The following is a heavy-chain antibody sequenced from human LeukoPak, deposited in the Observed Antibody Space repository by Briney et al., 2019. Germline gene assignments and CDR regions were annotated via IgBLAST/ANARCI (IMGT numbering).Heavy chain of an antibody. CDR2: IYTSGST. V-gene: IGHV4-61*02. J-gene: IGHJ6*03. D-gene: IGHD6-13*01. CDR1: GGSISSGSYY. CDR3: ARELSSRFAESPPYMDV. Sequence: SQTLSLTCTVSGGSISSGSYYWSWIRQPAGKGLEWIGRIYTSGSTNYNPSLKSRVTISVDTSKNQFSLKLSSVTAADTAVYYCARELSSRFAESPPYMDVWGKGTTVTVSS.